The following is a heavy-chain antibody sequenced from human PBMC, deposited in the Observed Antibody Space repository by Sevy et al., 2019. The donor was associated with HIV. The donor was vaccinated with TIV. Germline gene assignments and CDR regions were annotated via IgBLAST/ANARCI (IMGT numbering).Heavy chain of an antibody. Sequence: GGSLRLSCTTSGFSFDDYAMSWFRHAPGKGLEWVAFITRNSYEAYGGTTEYAASVKGRFTISRDDSESIAYLQMNSLKTADTAVYYCSRALATVLTPEYYFDYWGQGTLVTVSS. CDR1: GFSFDDYA. CDR3: SRALATVLTPEYYFDY. V-gene: IGHV3-49*03. CDR2: ITRNSYEAYGGTT. J-gene: IGHJ4*02. D-gene: IGHD4-17*01.